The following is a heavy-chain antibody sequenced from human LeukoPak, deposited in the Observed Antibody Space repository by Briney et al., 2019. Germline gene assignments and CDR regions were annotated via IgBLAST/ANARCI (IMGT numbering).Heavy chain of an antibody. CDR3: PRGVKPNPYYFDY. J-gene: IGHJ4*02. Sequence: TVKVSCKASGGTFSSYAISWVRQAPGQGLEWMGRIIPIFGTANYAQKFQGRVTITTDESTSTAYMELSSLRSEDTAVYYCPRGVKPNPYYFDYWGQGTMVTVSS. D-gene: IGHD2-21*01. CDR1: GGTFSSYA. CDR2: IIPIFGTA. V-gene: IGHV1-69*05.